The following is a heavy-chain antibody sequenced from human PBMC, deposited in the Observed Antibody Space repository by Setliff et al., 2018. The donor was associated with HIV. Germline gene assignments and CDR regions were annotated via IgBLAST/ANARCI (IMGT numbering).Heavy chain of an antibody. CDR1: GFSFSRYT. CDR3: ARSSLVVPSAKTHYFFDL. D-gene: IGHD2-2*01. V-gene: IGHV3-21*01. J-gene: IGHJ2*01. CDR2: ITSNLNY. Sequence: GSLRLSCVASGFSFSRYTMMWVRQTPGKGLEWVSSITSNLNYKYADSVKGRFTISRDISKNTLYLQMNSLRAEDTAVYYCARSSLVVPSAKTHYFFDLWGRGTLVTVSS.